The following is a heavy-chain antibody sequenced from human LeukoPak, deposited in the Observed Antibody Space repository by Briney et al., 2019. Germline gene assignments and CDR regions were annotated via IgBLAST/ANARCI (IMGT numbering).Heavy chain of an antibody. CDR2: FTAYSGASI. D-gene: IGHD5-12*01. CDR1: GFTFSSYN. J-gene: IGHJ4*02. Sequence: GGSLRLSCTASGFTFSSYNMHWLRQAPGKGLECVSSFTAYSGASIYFADAVRGRFTISRDNAKNSLYLQINSLRAEDTAVYYCARGTYSGYDSSFDYWGQGTLVTVSS. CDR3: ARGTYSGYDSSFDY. V-gene: IGHV3-21*01.